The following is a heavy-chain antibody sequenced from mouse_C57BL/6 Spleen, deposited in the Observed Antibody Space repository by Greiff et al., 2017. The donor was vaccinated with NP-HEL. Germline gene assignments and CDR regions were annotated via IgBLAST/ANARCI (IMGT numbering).Heavy chain of an antibody. D-gene: IGHD1-1*01. J-gene: IGHJ3*01. CDR2: IYPGDGDT. CDR3: AYGTWFAY. Sequence: QVQLQQSGPELVKPGASVKISCKASGYAFSSSWMNWVKQRPGKGLEWIGRIYPGDGDTNYNGKFKGKATLTADKSSSTAYMQLSSLTSEDSAVYFCAYGTWFAYWGQGTLVTVSA. CDR1: GYAFSSSW. V-gene: IGHV1-82*01.